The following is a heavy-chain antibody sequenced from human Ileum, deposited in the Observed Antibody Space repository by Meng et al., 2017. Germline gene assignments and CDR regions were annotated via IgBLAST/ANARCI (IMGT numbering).Heavy chain of an antibody. Sequence: ASVKVSCKASGYTFTSYDINWVRQATGQGLEWMGWMNPNSGNTGYAQKFQGRVTITRNTSISTAYMELSSLRSDDTAVYYCARGVIMGVENYNWFDPWGQGTLVTVSS. CDR3: ARGVIMGVENYNWFDP. V-gene: IGHV1-8*03. CDR2: MNPNSGNT. CDR1: GYTFTSYD. J-gene: IGHJ5*02. D-gene: IGHD2-15*01.